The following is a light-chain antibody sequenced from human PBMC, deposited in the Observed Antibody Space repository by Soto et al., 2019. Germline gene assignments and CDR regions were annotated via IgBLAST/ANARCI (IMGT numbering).Light chain of an antibody. CDR2: DTS. CDR3: QQYESLPYT. J-gene: IGKJ2*01. Sequence: DIQLTQSPSSLSASVGDRVTITCRASQVIPAYLNWYQQKPGKAPKLVIYDTSNLEIGVPSRFGGGGSGTDFTFTITGLQPEDYATYYCQQYESLPYTFGQGTKVDIK. CDR1: QVIPAY. V-gene: IGKV1-33*01.